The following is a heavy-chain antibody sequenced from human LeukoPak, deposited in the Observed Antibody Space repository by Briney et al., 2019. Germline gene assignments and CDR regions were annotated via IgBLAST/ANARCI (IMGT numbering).Heavy chain of an antibody. CDR2: INPNSGGT. Sequence: ASVKVSCKASGYTFTGYYMQWVRQAPGQGLEGMGWINPNSGGTNYAQKFQGRVTMTRDTSISTAYLELSRLRSDDTAGYYCARNLRAMVRAVIYHYYGRDVWGQGTTVTVSS. J-gene: IGHJ6*02. CDR3: ARNLRAMVRAVIYHYYGRDV. V-gene: IGHV1-2*02. D-gene: IGHD3-10*01. CDR1: GYTFTGYY.